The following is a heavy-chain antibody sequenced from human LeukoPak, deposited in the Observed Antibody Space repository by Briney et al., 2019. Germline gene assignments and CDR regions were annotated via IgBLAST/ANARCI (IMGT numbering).Heavy chain of an antibody. CDR3: ARGDRGSARSWLDP. Sequence: SETLALTCTVSGGYISTYYWSWIRQPPGKGLEWIGYIYYSGSTNYNPSLKRRVTISVDTSKNQFSLNLSSVTAADTAVYYCARGDRGSARSWLDPWGQETQDTVSS. V-gene: IGHV4-59*01. CDR1: GGYISTYY. D-gene: IGHD2-15*01. CDR2: IYYSGST. J-gene: IGHJ5*02.